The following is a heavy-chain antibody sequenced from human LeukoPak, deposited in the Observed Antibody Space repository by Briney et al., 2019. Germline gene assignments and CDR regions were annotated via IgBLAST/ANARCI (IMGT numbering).Heavy chain of an antibody. Sequence: GGSLRLSCAASGFTFSSYAMHWVRQAPGKGLEWVAVISYDGSNKYYADSVKGRFTISRDNSKNTLYLQMNSLRAEDTAVYYCARDQTIYSSSWVGAFDIWGQGTMVTVSS. V-gene: IGHV3-30-3*01. CDR2: ISYDGSNK. CDR3: ARDQTIYSSSWVGAFDI. J-gene: IGHJ3*02. CDR1: GFTFSSYA. D-gene: IGHD6-13*01.